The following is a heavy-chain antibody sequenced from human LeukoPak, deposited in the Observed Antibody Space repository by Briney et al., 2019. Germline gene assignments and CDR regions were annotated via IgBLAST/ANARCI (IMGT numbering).Heavy chain of an antibody. CDR1: GFILSGYG. CDR2: MRYDGSNK. D-gene: IGHD3-10*01. CDR3: AKDADYYGSGSYYAS. J-gene: IGHJ4*02. Sequence: GGSLRLSCAASGFILSGYGMHWVRQARGKGLAWVSFMRYDGSNKYYADSVRGRFTISRDNFNNTLYLQMNSLRPEDTAVYYCAKDADYYGSGSYYASWGQGTRVTVSS. V-gene: IGHV3-30*02.